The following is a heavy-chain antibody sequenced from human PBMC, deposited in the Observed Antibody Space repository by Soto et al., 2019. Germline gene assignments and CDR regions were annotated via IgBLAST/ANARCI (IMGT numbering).Heavy chain of an antibody. Sequence: SETLSLTCTVSGDSISSYYWSWIRQPAGKGMEWIGRIHTTENTNYNPSLRSRVTMSVDTSNNQFSLYLQMNSLTAEDSALYYCSRSLDSWGQGTRVTVSS. CDR3: SRSLDS. CDR2: IHTTENT. V-gene: IGHV4-4*07. J-gene: IGHJ4*02. CDR1: GDSISSYY.